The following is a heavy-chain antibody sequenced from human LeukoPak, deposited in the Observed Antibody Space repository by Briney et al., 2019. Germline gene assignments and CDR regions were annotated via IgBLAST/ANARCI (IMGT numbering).Heavy chain of an antibody. D-gene: IGHD6-13*01. Sequence: ASVKVSCKSSGYTFTGYYMHWVRQAPGQGLEWMGIINPSGGSTSYAQKFQGRVTMTRDMSTSTVYMELSSLRSEDTAVYYCARDSTEYSSSWSIFDYWGQGTLVTVSS. CDR1: GYTFTGYY. V-gene: IGHV1-46*01. CDR3: ARDSTEYSSSWSIFDY. CDR2: INPSGGST. J-gene: IGHJ4*02.